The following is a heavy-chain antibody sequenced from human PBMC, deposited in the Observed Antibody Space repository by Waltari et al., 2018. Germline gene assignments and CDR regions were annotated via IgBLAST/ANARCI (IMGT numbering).Heavy chain of an antibody. CDR1: GGTFSSYA. V-gene: IGHV1-69*08. Sequence: QVKLVQSGVEVKKPGSSVNVSCKAYGGTFSSYAIIWVRKAPGKGLEWMGMISPIFGTANYAQKFQGRVTIIADKSTSTAYMELSSLRSEDTAVYYCARDRGWELLPNAFDIWGQGTMVTVSS. CDR2: ISPIFGTA. D-gene: IGHD1-26*01. J-gene: IGHJ3*02. CDR3: ARDRGWELLPNAFDI.